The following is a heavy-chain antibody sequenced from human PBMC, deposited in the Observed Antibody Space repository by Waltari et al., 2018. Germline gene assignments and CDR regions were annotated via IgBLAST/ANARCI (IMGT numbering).Heavy chain of an antibody. CDR1: GGSFSGYY. CDR3: ARIYDSSGYGEDY. CDR2: INHSGST. V-gene: IGHV4-34*01. Sequence: QVQLQQWGAGLLKPSETLSLTCAVYGGSFSGYYWSWIRQPPGKGLEWIGEINHSGSTNYNPALKSRVTISVDTSKNQFSLKRSSVTAADTAVYYCARIYDSSGYGEDYWGQGTLVTVSS. J-gene: IGHJ4*02. D-gene: IGHD3-22*01.